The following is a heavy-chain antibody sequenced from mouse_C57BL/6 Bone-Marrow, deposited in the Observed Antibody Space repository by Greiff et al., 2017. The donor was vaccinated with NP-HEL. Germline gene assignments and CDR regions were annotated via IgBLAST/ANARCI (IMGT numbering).Heavy chain of an antibody. D-gene: IGHD1-1*01. CDR1: GYSITSGYY. CDR2: ISYDGSN. V-gene: IGHV3-6*01. CDR3: AREDYYGKGPCAMGD. Sequence: DVQLQESGPGLVKPSQSLSLTCSVTGYSITSGYYWNWLRQFPGNKLEWMGYISYDGSNHYHHTLKNRISITRDTSKNQFFLKVNTVTTEDTATYDCAREDYYGKGPCAMGDWGKGTTVTVSS. J-gene: IGHJ4*01.